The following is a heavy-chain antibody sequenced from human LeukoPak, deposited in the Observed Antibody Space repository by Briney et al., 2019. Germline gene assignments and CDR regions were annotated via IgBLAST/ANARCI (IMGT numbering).Heavy chain of an antibody. D-gene: IGHD1-26*01. J-gene: IGHJ4*02. CDR2: IYYSGST. CDR3: ARGRVVGATIDY. V-gene: IGHV4-31*03. Sequence: SETLSLTCTVSGGSISSGGYYWSWIRQHPGKGLEWIGYIYYSGSTYYNPSLKSRVTISVDTSKNQFSLKLSSVTAADTAVYYCARGRVVGATIDYWGQGTLVTVSS. CDR1: GGSISSGGYY.